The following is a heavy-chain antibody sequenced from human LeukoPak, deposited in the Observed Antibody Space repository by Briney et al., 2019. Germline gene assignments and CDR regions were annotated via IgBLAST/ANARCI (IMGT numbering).Heavy chain of an antibody. D-gene: IGHD3-22*01. J-gene: IGHJ3*02. V-gene: IGHV3-74*01. CDR2: INSDGSST. CDR3: VRGPRYYDDSGFHYGVFDI. Sequence: GGSLRLSCAASGFTFSSYWMHWVRQAPGKGLVWVSRINSDGSSTSYADSEKGRFTISRDNSKNTLFLQMNSLTADDTAVYYCVRGPRYYDDSGFHYGVFDIWGQGTVVTVSS. CDR1: GFTFSSYW.